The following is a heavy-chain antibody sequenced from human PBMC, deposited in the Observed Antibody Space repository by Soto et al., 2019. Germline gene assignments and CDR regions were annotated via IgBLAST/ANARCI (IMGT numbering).Heavy chain of an antibody. Sequence: EVQLLESGGGLVQPGGSLRLSCAASGFTFSSYDMSWVRQAPGKGLEWVSGIDVGGGSAYYADSVKGRFTIYRDNSKNTMHLQLNSLRSEDTAIYYCANEDDAWTNGHFNVWGQGTVVTVSS. V-gene: IGHV3-23*01. D-gene: IGHD3-3*01. J-gene: IGHJ3*01. CDR1: GFTFSSYD. CDR3: ANEDDAWTNGHFNV. CDR2: IDVGGGSA.